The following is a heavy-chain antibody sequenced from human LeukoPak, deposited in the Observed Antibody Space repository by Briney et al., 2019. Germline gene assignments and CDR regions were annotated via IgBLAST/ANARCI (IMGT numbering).Heavy chain of an antibody. CDR1: GFAFSSHS. V-gene: IGHV3-21*01. Sequence: GGSLSLFCAVSGFAFSSHSMDWARHARGKEPEWVSSVSGGNNYIYYADSVKGRFTISRDNAKNSLYLQMNSLRAEDTAVYYCARDIVGATGDAFDIDGQGQIVTVS. CDR2: VSGGNNYI. D-gene: IGHD1-26*01. CDR3: ARDIVGATGDAFDI. J-gene: IGHJ3*02.